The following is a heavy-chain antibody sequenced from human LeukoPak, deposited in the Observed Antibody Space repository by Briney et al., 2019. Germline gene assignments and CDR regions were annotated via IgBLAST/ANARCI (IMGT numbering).Heavy chain of an antibody. D-gene: IGHD6-19*01. Sequence: SETLSLTCTVSGGSISSYYWSWIRQPPGKGLEWIGYIYHNGNSDFNPSLKSRVTISVDTSKNQFSLRMSSVTAADTAVYFCAGQAYSSGWLDNWGPGTLVTVSS. CDR1: GGSISSYY. CDR2: IYHNGNS. J-gene: IGHJ4*02. CDR3: AGQAYSSGWLDN. V-gene: IGHV4-59*01.